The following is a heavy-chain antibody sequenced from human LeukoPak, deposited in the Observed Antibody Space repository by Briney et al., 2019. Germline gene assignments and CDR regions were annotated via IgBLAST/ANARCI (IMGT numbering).Heavy chain of an antibody. J-gene: IGHJ3*02. D-gene: IGHD3-16*01. CDR3: ARGPLGGESFDI. V-gene: IGHV4-4*07. CDR1: GRSLSNHY. Sequence: SETLSLTCTASGRSLSNHYWNWIRHPAGTGLEYIGRIFHTGSTNYNPSLKSRVTMSVDTSSNQFSLNLTSVTAADTAVYYCARGPLGGESFDIWGQGTMVTVSS. CDR2: IFHTGST.